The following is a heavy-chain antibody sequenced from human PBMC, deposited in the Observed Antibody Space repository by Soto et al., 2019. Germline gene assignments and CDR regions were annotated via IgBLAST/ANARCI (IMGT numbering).Heavy chain of an antibody. J-gene: IGHJ5*02. V-gene: IGHV3-7*01. CDR1: GFTFSDSW. CDR2: IKPDESEK. CDR3: VRGGSNYAS. Sequence: EVQLVESGGGLVQPGGSLRLSCTASGFTFSDSWTTWVRQAPGKGLEWVARIKPDESEKKYADSVKGRFSISRDNAKNSMYLQMTSLRGEDTAVYFCVRGGSNYASWGQGTLVTVSS. D-gene: IGHD4-4*01.